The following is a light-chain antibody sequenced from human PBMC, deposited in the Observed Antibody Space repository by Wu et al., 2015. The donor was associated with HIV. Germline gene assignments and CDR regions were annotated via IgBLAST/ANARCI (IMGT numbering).Light chain of an antibody. Sequence: EIVLTQSPATLSLSPGERATLSCRASQSVSSYLAWYQQKPGQAPRLLIYDASNRATGIPARFSGSGSGTDFTLTISSLEPEDFAVYYCQQRSNWQGYTFGQGTKLE. J-gene: IGKJ2*01. CDR3: QQRSNWQGYT. CDR1: QSVSSY. V-gene: IGKV3-11*01. CDR2: DAS.